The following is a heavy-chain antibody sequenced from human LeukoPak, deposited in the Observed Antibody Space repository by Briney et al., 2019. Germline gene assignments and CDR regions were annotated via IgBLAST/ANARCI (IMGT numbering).Heavy chain of an antibody. Sequence: GGSLRLSCAASGFIFSGYAMSWVRQAPGKGLEWVSGISGGGGSTYYADSVKGRFALSRDNSKNRLFLQMNSLRAEDTAVYYCAKAGSGYSYFDHWGQGTLVTVSS. J-gene: IGHJ4*02. CDR3: AKAGSGYSYFDH. CDR1: GFIFSGYA. CDR2: ISGGGGST. D-gene: IGHD3-22*01. V-gene: IGHV3-23*01.